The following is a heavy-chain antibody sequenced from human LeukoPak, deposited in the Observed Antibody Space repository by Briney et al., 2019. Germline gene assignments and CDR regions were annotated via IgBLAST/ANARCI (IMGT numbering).Heavy chain of an antibody. V-gene: IGHV3-23*01. CDR2: ISGSGGST. Sequence: GGSLRLSCAASGFTFSSYAMSWVRQAPGKGLEWVSAISGSGGSTYYADSVEGRFTIFRDNSKNTLYLQMNSLRAEDTAVYYCAKDRGYCSSTSCPVDYWGQGTLVTVSS. CDR3: AKDRGYCSSTSCPVDY. CDR1: GFTFSSYA. D-gene: IGHD2-2*01. J-gene: IGHJ4*02.